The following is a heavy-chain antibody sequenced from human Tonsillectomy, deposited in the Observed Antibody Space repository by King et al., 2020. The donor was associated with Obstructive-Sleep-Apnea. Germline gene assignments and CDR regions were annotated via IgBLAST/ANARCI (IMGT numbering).Heavy chain of an antibody. CDR3: ARDYYGSGRGDY. Sequence: VQLVESGGGLVQPGRSLRLSCTASGFTFGDYVMSWFRQAPGKGLEWVGFIRSKAHGGTTEYAASVKDRFTISRDDSKSIASLQMNSLKTEDTAVYYCARDYYGSGRGDYWGQGTLVTVSS. CDR2: IRSKAHGGTT. V-gene: IGHV3-49*03. D-gene: IGHD3-10*01. CDR1: GFTFGDYV. J-gene: IGHJ4*02.